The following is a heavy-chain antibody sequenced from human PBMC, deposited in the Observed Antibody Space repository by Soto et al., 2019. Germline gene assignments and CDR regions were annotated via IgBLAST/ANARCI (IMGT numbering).Heavy chain of an antibody. CDR2: IYYSGST. D-gene: IGHD3-9*01. J-gene: IGHJ5*02. V-gene: IGHV4-39*01. CDR3: ARPRVRGYDILTGYQNWFDP. CDR1: GGSISISSYY. Sequence: SETLSLTCTVSGGSISISSYYWGCMRQPPGKGLEWIGSIYYSGSTYYNPSLKSRVTISVDTSKNQFSLKLSSVTAADTAVYYCARPRVRGYDILTGYQNWFDPWGQGTLVTVSS.